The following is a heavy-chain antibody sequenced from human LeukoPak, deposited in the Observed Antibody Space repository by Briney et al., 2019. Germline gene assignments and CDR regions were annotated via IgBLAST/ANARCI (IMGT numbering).Heavy chain of an antibody. D-gene: IGHD3-10*01. CDR3: ARDDRFGELLLDY. V-gene: IGHV3-7*01. J-gene: IGHJ4*02. CDR1: GFTFSSYW. Sequence: PGGSLRLSCAASGFTFSSYWMSWVRQAPGKGLEWVANIKQDGSEKYYVDSVKGRFTISRDNAKNSLYLQMNSPRAEDTAVYYCARDDRFGELLLDYWGQGTLVTVSS. CDR2: IKQDGSEK.